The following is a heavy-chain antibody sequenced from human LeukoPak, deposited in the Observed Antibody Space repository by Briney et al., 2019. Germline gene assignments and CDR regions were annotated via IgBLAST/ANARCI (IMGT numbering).Heavy chain of an antibody. CDR1: GFSLSRYW. CDR3: TRGGFDHNMDV. CDR2: IDNDGTDT. D-gene: IGHD3-9*01. J-gene: IGHJ6*03. V-gene: IGHV3-74*01. Sequence: GGSLRLSCAASGFSLSRYWMHWVRQAPGTGLVWVSYIDNDGTDTNYADSVRGRFTVSRDNAKNTLYLQMNGLRAKDTAVYYCTRGGFDHNMDVWGKGTTVT.